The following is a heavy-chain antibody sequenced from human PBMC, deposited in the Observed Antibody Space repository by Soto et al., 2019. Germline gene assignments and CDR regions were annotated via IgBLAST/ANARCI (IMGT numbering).Heavy chain of an antibody. D-gene: IGHD3-10*01. CDR1: GFTFSSYG. CDR2: IWYDGSNK. V-gene: IGHV3-33*01. Sequence: GGSLRLSCAASGFTFSSYGMHWVRQAPGKGLEWVAVIWYDGSNKYYADSVKGRFTISRDNSKNTLYLQMNSLRAEDTAVYYCARELPTPFPFTYVSGNSAYYYYYYGMDVWGQGTTVTVSS. J-gene: IGHJ6*02. CDR3: ARELPTPFPFTYVSGNSAYYYYYYGMDV.